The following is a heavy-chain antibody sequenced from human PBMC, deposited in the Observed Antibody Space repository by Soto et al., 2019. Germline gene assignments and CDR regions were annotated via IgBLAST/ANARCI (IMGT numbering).Heavy chain of an antibody. Sequence: GGSLRLSCAASGFTFDDYAMHWVRQAPGKGLEWVSGISWNSGSIGYADSVKGRFTISRDNAKNSLYLQMNSLRAEDTALYYCAKGYCSGGSCYPGAFDIWGQGTMVTVSS. D-gene: IGHD2-15*01. CDR2: ISWNSGSI. V-gene: IGHV3-9*01. J-gene: IGHJ3*02. CDR3: AKGYCSGGSCYPGAFDI. CDR1: GFTFDDYA.